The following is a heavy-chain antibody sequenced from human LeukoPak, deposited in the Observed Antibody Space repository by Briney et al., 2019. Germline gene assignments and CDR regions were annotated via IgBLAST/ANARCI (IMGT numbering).Heavy chain of an antibody. Sequence: SETLSLTCAVYGGSFSGYYWSWIRQPPGKGLEWIGEINHSGSSTYNPSLKSRVTLSVDTSKNQFSLRLTSVTAADTAMYHCARHGWDYDPGTYYTFDPWGQGTLVTVSS. CDR2: INHSGSS. D-gene: IGHD3-10*01. CDR1: GGSFSGYY. V-gene: IGHV4-34*01. J-gene: IGHJ5*02. CDR3: ARHGWDYDPGTYYTFDP.